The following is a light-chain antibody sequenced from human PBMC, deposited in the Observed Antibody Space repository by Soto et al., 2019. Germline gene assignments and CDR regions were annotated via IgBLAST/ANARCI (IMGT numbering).Light chain of an antibody. Sequence: EIVLTQSPGTLSLSPGERDTLSCRASQSVSSSYLAWYQRKPGQAPRLLIYGASSRATGIPDRFSGSGSGTDFTLTISRLEPEDSAVYYCQQYNSWPPITFGQGTRLEIK. CDR1: QSVSSSY. V-gene: IGKV3-20*01. CDR3: QQYNSWPPIT. CDR2: GAS. J-gene: IGKJ5*01.